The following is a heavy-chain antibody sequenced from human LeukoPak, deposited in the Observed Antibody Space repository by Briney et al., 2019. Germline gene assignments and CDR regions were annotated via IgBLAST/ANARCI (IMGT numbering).Heavy chain of an antibody. J-gene: IGHJ5*02. CDR3: ARGEDIVVVPAGTFDP. Sequence: ASVKVSCKASGYTFTGYYMHWVRQAPGQGLEWMGWINPNSGRTNYAQKFQGWVTMTRDTSISTAYMELSRLRSDDTAVYYCARGEDIVVVPAGTFDPWGQGTLVTVSS. CDR2: INPNSGRT. V-gene: IGHV1-2*04. CDR1: GYTFTGYY. D-gene: IGHD2-2*01.